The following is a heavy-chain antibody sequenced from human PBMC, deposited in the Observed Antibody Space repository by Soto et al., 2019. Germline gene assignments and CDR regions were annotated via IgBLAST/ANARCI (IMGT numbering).Heavy chain of an antibody. Sequence: EVQLVESGGGLVQPGGSLRLSCAASGFPFSSYWMSWVGQAPGKGLEWVANIKQDGSEKYYVDSVTGRFTISRDNAKNSLYLQMNSLRAEDTAVYYCARERRGITIFGVNAYGMDVWGQWTTVTVSS. CDR3: ARERRGITIFGVNAYGMDV. V-gene: IGHV3-7*01. D-gene: IGHD3-3*01. CDR2: IKQDGSEK. J-gene: IGHJ6*02. CDR1: GFPFSSYW.